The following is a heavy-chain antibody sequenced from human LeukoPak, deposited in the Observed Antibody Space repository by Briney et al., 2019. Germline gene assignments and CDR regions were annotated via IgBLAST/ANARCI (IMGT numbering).Heavy chain of an antibody. D-gene: IGHD6-13*01. CDR2: IYPGDSDT. V-gene: IGHV5-51*01. Sequence: GESLKISCQASGYYFNNYWIAWVRQMPGKGLEWMGGIYPGDSDTKYSPSLQGQVIISADKSISTAYLQWSSLKASDTAMYYCARPDSSSWPEYYFDYWGQGTLVTVSS. CDR3: ARPDSSSWPEYYFDY. CDR1: GYYFNNYW. J-gene: IGHJ4*02.